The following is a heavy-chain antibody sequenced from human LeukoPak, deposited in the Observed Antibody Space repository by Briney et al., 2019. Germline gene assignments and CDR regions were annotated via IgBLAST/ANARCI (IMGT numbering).Heavy chain of an antibody. D-gene: IGHD2-15*01. V-gene: IGHV1-69*05. CDR1: GGTFSSYA. CDR2: IIPIFGTA. CDR3: ARAPLLGYCSGGSCDWFDP. J-gene: IGHJ5*02. Sequence: ASVKVSCKASGGTFSSYAISWVRRAPGQGLEWMGGIIPIFGTANYAQKFQGRVTITTDESTSTAYMELSSLSSEDTAVYYCARAPLLGYCSGGSCDWFDPWGQGTLVTVSS.